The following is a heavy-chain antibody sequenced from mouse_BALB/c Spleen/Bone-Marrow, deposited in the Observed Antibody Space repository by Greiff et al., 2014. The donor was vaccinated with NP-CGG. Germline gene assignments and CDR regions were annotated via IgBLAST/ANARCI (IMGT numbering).Heavy chain of an antibody. CDR3: ARGLRAY. J-gene: IGHJ3*01. CDR1: GYAFSTYW. V-gene: IGHV1-80*01. Sequence: QVQLQQSGAELVRPGSSVKISCRASGYAFSTYWINWVKQRPGQGLEWIGQIYPGDGDANYNGKFKSKATLTADKSSSTAYMQLSSLTSESSAIYFCARGLRAYWGQGTLVTVAA. CDR2: IYPGDGDA.